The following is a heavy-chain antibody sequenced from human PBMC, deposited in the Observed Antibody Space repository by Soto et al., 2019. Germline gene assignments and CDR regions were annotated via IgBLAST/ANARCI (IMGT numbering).Heavy chain of an antibody. J-gene: IGHJ5*02. D-gene: IGHD6-6*01. Sequence: GESLKISCAASGFTVSSNYMSWVRQAPGKGLEWVSVIYSGGSTYYADSVKGRFTISRHNSKNTLYLQMNSLRAEDTAVYYCARETHSSSANWFDPWGQGTLVTVSS. V-gene: IGHV3-53*04. CDR1: GFTVSSNY. CDR3: ARETHSSSANWFDP. CDR2: IYSGGST.